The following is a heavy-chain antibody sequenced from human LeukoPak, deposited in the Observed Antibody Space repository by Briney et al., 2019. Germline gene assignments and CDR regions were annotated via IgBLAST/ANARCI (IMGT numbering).Heavy chain of an antibody. CDR1: GLTFSSFW. CDR3: AKDITGYGDYGDYFDY. Sequence: GGSLRLSCAASGLTFSSFWMSWVRQAPGKGLEWVSGISWNSGSIGYADSVKGRFTISRDNAKNSLYLQMNSLRAEDTALYYCAKDITGYGDYGDYFDYWGQGTLVTVSS. V-gene: IGHV3-9*01. J-gene: IGHJ4*02. D-gene: IGHD4-17*01. CDR2: ISWNSGSI.